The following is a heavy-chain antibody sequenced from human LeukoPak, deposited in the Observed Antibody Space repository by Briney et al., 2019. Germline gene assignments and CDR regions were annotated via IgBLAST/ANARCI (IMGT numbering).Heavy chain of an antibody. V-gene: IGHV4-34*01. D-gene: IGHD2-2*01. Sequence: SETLSLTCAVYGGSFSGYYWSWIRQPPGKGQEWIGEINHSGSTNYNPSLKSRVTISVDTSKNQFSLKLGSVTAADTAVYYCARGQGGYCSSTSCNWFDPWGQGTLVTVSS. J-gene: IGHJ5*02. CDR1: GGSFSGYY. CDR3: ARGQGGYCSSTSCNWFDP. CDR2: INHSGST.